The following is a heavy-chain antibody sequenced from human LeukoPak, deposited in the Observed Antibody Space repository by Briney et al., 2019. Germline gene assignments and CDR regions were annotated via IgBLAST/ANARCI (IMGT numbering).Heavy chain of an antibody. CDR1: GFTFDDYG. J-gene: IGHJ3*02. D-gene: IGHD3-10*01. CDR3: ARGQNYYGSGSQTFDI. CDR2: INWNGGST. V-gene: IGHV3-20*04. Sequence: PGGSLRLSCAASGFTFDDYGMSWVRQAPGKGLEWVSGINWNGGSTGYADSVKGRFTISRDNAKNSLYLQVSSLRAEDTAWYYCARGQNYYGSGSQTFDIWGQGTMVTVPS.